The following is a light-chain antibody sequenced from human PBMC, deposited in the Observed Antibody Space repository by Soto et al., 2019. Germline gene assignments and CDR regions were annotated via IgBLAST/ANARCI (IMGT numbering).Light chain of an antibody. V-gene: IGKV3D-15*03. Sequence: EIVMTQSPATLSVSPGDRVTLSCRASQYINTRVAWYQHRPGQAPRLLIYQTSLRAAGIPARFSASGSGTDFTLTISDVQPEDFALYYCHQRQSWPRTFGQGTKVDI. CDR3: HQRQSWPRT. CDR2: QTS. J-gene: IGKJ1*01. CDR1: QYINTR.